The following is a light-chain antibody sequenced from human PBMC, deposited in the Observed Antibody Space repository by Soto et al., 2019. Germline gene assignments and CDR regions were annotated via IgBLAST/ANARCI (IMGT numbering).Light chain of an antibody. CDR1: SSDVGGYNY. CDR2: DVS. Sequence: QSALTQPASVSGSPGQSITISCTGTSSDVGGYNYVSWYQQHPGKAPKLMIYDVSNRPSGVSNRFSGSKSGNTASLTISGVQAEDEVDYYCSSYTSSSPLVVFGGGTKLTVL. J-gene: IGLJ2*01. CDR3: SSYTSSSPLVV. V-gene: IGLV2-14*01.